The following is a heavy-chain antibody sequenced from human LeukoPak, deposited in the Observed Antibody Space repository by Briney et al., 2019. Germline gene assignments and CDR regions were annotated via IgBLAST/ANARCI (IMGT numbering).Heavy chain of an antibody. CDR3: ARWVNTAMVTGVFKGLDP. D-gene: IGHD5-18*01. J-gene: IGHJ5*02. CDR1: GYTFTSYG. V-gene: IGHV1-18*01. Sequence: ASVKVSCKASGYTFTSYGISWVRQAPGQGLEWMGWISAYNGNTNYAQKLQGRVTMTTDTSTSTAYMELRSLRSDDTAVYYCARWVNTAMVTGVFKGLDPWGQGTLVNVSS. CDR2: ISAYNGNT.